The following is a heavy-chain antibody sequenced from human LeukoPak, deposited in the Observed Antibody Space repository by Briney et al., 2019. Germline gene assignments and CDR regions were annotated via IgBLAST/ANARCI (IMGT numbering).Heavy chain of an antibody. CDR2: ISADGGRT. V-gene: IGHV3-23*01. J-gene: IGHJ4*02. CDR3: AKLTSSKINSSDY. CDR1: GFTLKTYA. D-gene: IGHD6-13*01. Sequence: GGSLRLSCATSGFTLKTYAMSWVRQAPGKGLEWVSGISADGGRTYYADSVEGRFTISRDISKNALYLQMNSLRAEDTATYYCAKLTSSKINSSDYWGQGTLVAVSS.